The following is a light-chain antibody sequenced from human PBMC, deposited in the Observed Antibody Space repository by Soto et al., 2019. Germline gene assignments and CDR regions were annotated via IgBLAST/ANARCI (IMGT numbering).Light chain of an antibody. CDR3: QQFNNYPIT. V-gene: IGKV1D-13*01. Sequence: AIQLTQSPSSLSASAGDRVTITCRASQGISNALAWYQQKPGKAPKLLIYDASSFESGVPSRFSGSGSGTDFTLTISSLQPEDFATYYCQQFNNYPITFGQGTRLEIK. CDR2: DAS. CDR1: QGISNA. J-gene: IGKJ5*01.